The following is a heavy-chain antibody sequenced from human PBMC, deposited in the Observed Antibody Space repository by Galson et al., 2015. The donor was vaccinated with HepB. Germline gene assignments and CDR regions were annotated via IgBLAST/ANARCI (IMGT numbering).Heavy chain of an antibody. CDR2: IRSKANSYAT. V-gene: IGHV3-73*01. CDR3: TRPPYCGGDCRFGGAPDY. D-gene: IGHD2-21*02. J-gene: IGHJ4*02. CDR1: GFTFSGSA. Sequence: SLRLSCAASGFTFSGSAMHWVRQASGKGLEWVGRIRSKANSYATAYAASVKGRFTISRDDSKNTAYLQMNSLKTEDTAVYYCTRPPYCGGDCRFGGAPDYWGQGTLVTVSS.